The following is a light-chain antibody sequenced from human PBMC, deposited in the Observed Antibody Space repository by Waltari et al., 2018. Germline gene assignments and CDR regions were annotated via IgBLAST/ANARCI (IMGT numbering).Light chain of an antibody. CDR2: AAS. J-gene: IGKJ3*01. CDR1: QGISSY. V-gene: IGKV1-8*01. CDR3: QQYYSYPPFT. Sequence: AIRITQSPSSLSASTGHRVTITSRASQGISSYLAWYQQKPGKAPKLLIYAASTLQSGVPSRFSGSGSGTDFTLTISCLQSEDFATYYCQQYYSYPPFTFGPGTKVDIK.